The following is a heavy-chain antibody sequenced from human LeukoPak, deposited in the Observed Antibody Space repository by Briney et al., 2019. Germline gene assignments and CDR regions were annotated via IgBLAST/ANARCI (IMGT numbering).Heavy chain of an antibody. CDR1: GYTFTSYG. D-gene: IGHD3-22*01. CDR3: ARGPTYYDSSWGYFDL. V-gene: IGHV1-18*01. Sequence: GASVKVSCKASGYTFTSYGISWVRQAPGQGLEWMGWISAYNGNTNYAQKLQGRVTMTRNTSISTAYMELTSLRSEDTAVYYCARGPTYYDSSWGYFDLWGRGTLVTVSS. CDR2: ISAYNGNT. J-gene: IGHJ2*01.